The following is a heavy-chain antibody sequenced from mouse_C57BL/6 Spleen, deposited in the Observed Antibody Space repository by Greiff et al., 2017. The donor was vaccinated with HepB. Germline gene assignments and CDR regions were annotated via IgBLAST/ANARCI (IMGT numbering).Heavy chain of an antibody. J-gene: IGHJ2*01. CDR2: IRNKANGYTT. Sequence: EVQVVESGGGLVQPGGSLSLSCAASGFTFTDYYMSWVRQPPGKALEWLGFIRNKANGYTTEYSASVKGRFTISRDNSQSILYLQMNALRAEDSATYYCARSSYYEGFDYWGQGTTLTVSS. D-gene: IGHD2-10*01. CDR3: ARSSYYEGFDY. V-gene: IGHV7-3*01. CDR1: GFTFTDYY.